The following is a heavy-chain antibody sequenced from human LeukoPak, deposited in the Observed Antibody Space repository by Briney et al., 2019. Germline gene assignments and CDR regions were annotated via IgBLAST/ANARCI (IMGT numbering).Heavy chain of an antibody. Sequence: PGGSLRLSCAASGFTFSSYAMHWVRQAPGKGLEWVAVISYDGSNKYYADSVKGRFTISRDNSKNTLYLQMNSLRAEDTAVYYCAREGYSSSWPWSPLYYFDYWGQGTLVTVSS. CDR3: AREGYSSSWPWSPLYYFDY. CDR2: ISYDGSNK. CDR1: GFTFSSYA. D-gene: IGHD6-13*01. V-gene: IGHV3-30*04. J-gene: IGHJ4*02.